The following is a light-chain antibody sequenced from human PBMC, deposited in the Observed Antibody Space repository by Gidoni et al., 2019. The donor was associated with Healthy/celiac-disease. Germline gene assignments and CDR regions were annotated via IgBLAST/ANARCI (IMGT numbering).Light chain of an antibody. V-gene: IGLV3-1*01. Sequence: SYELTQPPSVSGTPGQTASITCSGDKLGDKYACWYQQQPGQSPVLVIYQDRKRPSGIPERFSGSNSGNTATLTISGTQAMDEADYYCQAWDSSTVVFGGGTKLTVL. CDR1: KLGDKY. CDR3: QAWDSSTVV. J-gene: IGLJ2*01. CDR2: QDR.